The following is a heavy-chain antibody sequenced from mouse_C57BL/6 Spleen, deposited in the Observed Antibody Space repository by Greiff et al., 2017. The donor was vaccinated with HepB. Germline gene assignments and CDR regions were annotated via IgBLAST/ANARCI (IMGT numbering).Heavy chain of an antibody. CDR2: IYPGSGST. V-gene: IGHV1-55*01. J-gene: IGHJ3*01. CDR1: GYTFTSYW. D-gene: IGHD1-1*01. Sequence: QVQLQQPGAELVKPGASVKMSCKASGYTFTSYWITWVKQRPGQGLEWIGDIYPGSGSTNYNEKFKSKATLTVDTSSSTAYMQHSSLTSEDSAFYYGARSDYYGSSPAWFAYWGQGTLVTVSA. CDR3: ARSDYYGSSPAWFAY.